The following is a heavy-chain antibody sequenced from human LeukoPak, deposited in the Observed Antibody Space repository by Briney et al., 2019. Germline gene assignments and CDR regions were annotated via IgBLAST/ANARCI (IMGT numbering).Heavy chain of an antibody. CDR2: ISSTSTYI. CDR3: ARGMRQIDDAFDL. V-gene: IGHV3-21*01. CDR1: GFRFSSYS. D-gene: IGHD6-25*01. Sequence: PGGSLRLSCTASGFRFSSYSMNWVRQAPGKGLEWVSSISSTSTYIHDADSVKGRFTVFRDNANKSLYLQMNSLRAEDTAMYYCARGMRQIDDAFDLWGQGTRVTVSS. J-gene: IGHJ3*01.